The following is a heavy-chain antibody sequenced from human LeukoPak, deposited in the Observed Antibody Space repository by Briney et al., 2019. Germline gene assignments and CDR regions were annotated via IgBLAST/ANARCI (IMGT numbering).Heavy chain of an antibody. CDR3: ASANYGSGSYYIDY. V-gene: IGHV4-61*01. CDR1: GGSVSSGSYY. CDR2: IYYSGST. Sequence: SETLFPTCTVSGGSVSSGSYYWSWIRQPPGKGLEWIGYIYYSGSTNYNPSLKSQVTISVDTSKNQFSLKLSSVTAADTAVYYCASANYGSGSYYIDYWGQGTMVTVSS. D-gene: IGHD3-10*01. J-gene: IGHJ4*02.